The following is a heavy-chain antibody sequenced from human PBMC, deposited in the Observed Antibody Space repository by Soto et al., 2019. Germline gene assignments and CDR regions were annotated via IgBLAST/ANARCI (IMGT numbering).Heavy chain of an antibody. Sequence: SETLSLTCTVSGSSISGYYWSWIRQPPGKGLEWIGYISYSGSTNYNPSLKSRVTISLDTSQRHFSLRLSSVTAADAAVYYCARAILGRNYYYKDVWGKGTTVTVSS. J-gene: IGHJ6*03. CDR1: GSSISGYY. V-gene: IGHV4-59*01. CDR3: ARAILGRNYYYKDV. D-gene: IGHD2-15*01. CDR2: ISYSGST.